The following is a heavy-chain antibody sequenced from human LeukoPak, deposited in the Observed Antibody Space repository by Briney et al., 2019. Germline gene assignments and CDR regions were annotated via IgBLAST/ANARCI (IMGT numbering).Heavy chain of an antibody. Sequence: SETLSLTCAVYGGSFSGYYWSWIRQPPGKGLEWIGEINHSGSTNYNPSLKSRVTISVDTSKNQFSLKVSFVTAADTAVNYCARGDTSGYSGSHGMDVWGQGTTVTVSS. J-gene: IGHJ6*02. V-gene: IGHV4-34*01. D-gene: IGHD5-12*01. CDR1: GGSFSGYY. CDR2: INHSGST. CDR3: ARGDTSGYSGSHGMDV.